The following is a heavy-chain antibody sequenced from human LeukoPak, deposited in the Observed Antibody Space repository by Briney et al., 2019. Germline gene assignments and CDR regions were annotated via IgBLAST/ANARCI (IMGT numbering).Heavy chain of an antibody. CDR2: IYYSGST. Sequence: PSETLSLTCTVSGGFIRNYYWSWIRQPPGKGLEWIGYIYYSGSTNYNPSLKSRVTISVDTSKNQFSLKLNSVTAADTAVYYCARVSVWVGGNSGRYYFDYWGQGTLVTVSS. D-gene: IGHD4-23*01. J-gene: IGHJ4*02. CDR3: ARVSVWVGGNSGRYYFDY. V-gene: IGHV4-59*01. CDR1: GGFIRNYY.